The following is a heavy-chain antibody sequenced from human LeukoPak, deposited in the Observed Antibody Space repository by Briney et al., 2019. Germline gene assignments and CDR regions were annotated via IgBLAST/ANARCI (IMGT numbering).Heavy chain of an antibody. Sequence: SETLSLTCTVSGGSIISYYWSWIRQPPGNGLEWIGYIYYSGSTNYNPSLKSRVTISVDTSKNQFSLKLSSVTAADTAVYYCAKGYSYGFLTTPYYFDYWGQGTLVTVSS. D-gene: IGHD5-18*01. CDR1: GGSIISYY. J-gene: IGHJ4*02. V-gene: IGHV4-59*01. CDR3: AKGYSYGFLTTPYYFDY. CDR2: IYYSGST.